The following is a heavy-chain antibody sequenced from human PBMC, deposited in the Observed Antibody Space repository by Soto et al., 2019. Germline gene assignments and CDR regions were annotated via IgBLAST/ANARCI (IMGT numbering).Heavy chain of an antibody. D-gene: IGHD2-2*02. V-gene: IGHV3-7*01. CDR3: ARGGHCSTTSCHTPRSAFDI. CDR1: GFTFSGYW. Sequence: GGSLRLSCAASGFTFSGYWMSWVRQAPGKGLEWVANIKQDGSEKYYVESLKGRFTISRDNAQKSLYLQVNSLRVEDTAVYYCARGGHCSTTSCHTPRSAFDIWGQGTVVTVSS. J-gene: IGHJ3*02. CDR2: IKQDGSEK.